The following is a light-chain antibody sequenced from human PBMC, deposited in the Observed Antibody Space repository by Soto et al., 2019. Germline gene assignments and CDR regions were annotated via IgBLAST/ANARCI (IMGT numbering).Light chain of an antibody. CDR3: SSYAGSNREV. Sequence: QSVLTQPPSASGSPGQSLTISCTGTSSDVGGYNYVSWYQHHPGKAPKFLIYEVSKRPSGVPARFSGSKSGNTASLTVSGLQAEDEADYDCSSYAGSNREVFGTGTKVTVL. CDR1: SSDVGGYNY. J-gene: IGLJ1*01. V-gene: IGLV2-8*01. CDR2: EVS.